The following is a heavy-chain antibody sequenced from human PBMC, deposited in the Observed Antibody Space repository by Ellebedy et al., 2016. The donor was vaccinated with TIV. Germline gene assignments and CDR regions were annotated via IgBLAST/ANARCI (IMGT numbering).Heavy chain of an antibody. CDR3: AKEGQYHITPNC. CDR1: GFTFNTYP. V-gene: IGHV3-23*01. Sequence: GESLKISCAASGFTFNTYPMSWVRQAPGKGLEWVSTLSGSGDTTYYADSVKGRFTISRDNSKNQLFLQMSSLRAEDTAVYYCAKEGQYHITPNCWGQGTLVTVSS. CDR2: LSGSGDTT. J-gene: IGHJ4*02. D-gene: IGHD4-23*01.